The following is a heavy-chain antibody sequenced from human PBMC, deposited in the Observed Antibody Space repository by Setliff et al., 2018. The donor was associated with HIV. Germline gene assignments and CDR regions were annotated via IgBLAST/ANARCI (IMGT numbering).Heavy chain of an antibody. D-gene: IGHD3-3*01. J-gene: IGHJ4*02. CDR1: GYTFPNYG. V-gene: IGHV1-18*04. CDR3: AGVTRFLESFSTKNYFDY. Sequence: ASVKVSCKASGYTFPNYGITWVRQAPGQGLEWMGWISAYNGNTNYAQKIQGRVTMTTDTFTSTAYMELRSLRSGDTAVYYCAGVTRFLESFSTKNYFDYWGQGTLVTVSS. CDR2: ISAYNGNT.